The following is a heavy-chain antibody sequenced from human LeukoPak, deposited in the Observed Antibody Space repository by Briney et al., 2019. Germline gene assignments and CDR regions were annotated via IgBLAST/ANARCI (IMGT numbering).Heavy chain of an antibody. V-gene: IGHV1-46*01. CDR2: ITPTTGGA. CDR1: GNTFGRYY. J-gene: IGHJ5*02. CDR3: ATSDSTTGNWFDP. D-gene: IGHD1-14*01. Sequence: ASVKVSCTASGNTFGRYYFHWVRQAPGQGLDWMGIITPTTGGANYAQKFQGRVAMTRDTSTSTVYMELSSLTSGDTAVYYCATSDSTTGNWFDPWGQGTRVSVSS.